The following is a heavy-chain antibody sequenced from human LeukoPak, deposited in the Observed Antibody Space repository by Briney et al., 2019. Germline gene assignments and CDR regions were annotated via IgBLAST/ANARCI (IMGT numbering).Heavy chain of an antibody. CDR3: ARAFPALPVLDILTGYYIVYYFDY. J-gene: IGHJ4*02. V-gene: IGHV1-69*13. CDR1: GGTFSSYA. Sequence: ASVKVSCKASGGTFSSYAISWVRQAPGQGLEWMGGIIPIFGTANYAQKFQGRVTITADESTSTAYMELSSLRSEDTAVYYCARAFPALPVLDILTGYYIVYYFDYWAREPWSPSPQ. CDR2: IIPIFGTA. D-gene: IGHD3-9*01.